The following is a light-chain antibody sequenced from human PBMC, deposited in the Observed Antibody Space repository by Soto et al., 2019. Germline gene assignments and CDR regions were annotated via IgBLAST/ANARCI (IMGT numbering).Light chain of an antibody. J-gene: IGKJ2*01. CDR1: QSISSY. CDR2: AAS. Sequence: DIQMTQPPSSLSASVGDRVTITCRASQSISSYLNWYQQKPGKAPKLLIYAASSLHSGVPSRFSGSGSGTDFTLTISSLQPEDFATYYCQQSYSTPRYTFGQGTKLEIK. CDR3: QQSYSTPRYT. V-gene: IGKV1-39*01.